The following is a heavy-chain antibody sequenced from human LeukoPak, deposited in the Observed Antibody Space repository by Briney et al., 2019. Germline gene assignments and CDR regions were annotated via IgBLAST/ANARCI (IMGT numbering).Heavy chain of an antibody. CDR3: ARVAGYYDRGDAFDI. CDR2: IYYSGST. V-gene: IGHV4-31*03. Sequence: SQTLSLTCTVSGGSISSGGYYWSWVRQHPGKGLEWIGYIYYSGSTYYNPSLKSRVTISVDTSKNQFSLKLSSVTAADTAVYYCARVAGYYDRGDAFDIWGQGTMVTVSS. J-gene: IGHJ3*02. D-gene: IGHD3-22*01. CDR1: GGSISSGGYY.